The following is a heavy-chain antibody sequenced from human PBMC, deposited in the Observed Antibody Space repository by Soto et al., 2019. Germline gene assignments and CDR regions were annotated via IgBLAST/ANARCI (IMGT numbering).Heavy chain of an antibody. V-gene: IGHV4-31*03. CDR2: IYYSVFT. Sequence: QVQLQESGPGLVKPSQTLSLTCTVSGGSITSGGYYWSWIRQHPGKGLEWIGYIYYSVFTYYNPSLXSXITIPVDTSKNQFSLKRSSVTAADTAVYYWAGSVFPWGQGTLVTVSS. CDR3: AGSVFP. J-gene: IGHJ5*02. CDR1: GGSITSGGYY.